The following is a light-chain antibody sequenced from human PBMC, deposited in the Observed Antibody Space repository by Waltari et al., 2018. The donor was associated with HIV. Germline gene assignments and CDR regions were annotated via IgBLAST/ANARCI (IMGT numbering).Light chain of an antibody. Sequence: QPVLPQPPSASGTPGHGVTIPCSGGNSNLGTNSVYWYQHLPGMAPKLLIYMNNRRPSGIPDRFSGSRSGTSASLAISGLRSEDEADYYCATWDDSLIWVFGGGTKLTVL. CDR1: NSNLGTNS. V-gene: IGLV1-47*01. CDR2: MNN. CDR3: ATWDDSLIWV. J-gene: IGLJ3*02.